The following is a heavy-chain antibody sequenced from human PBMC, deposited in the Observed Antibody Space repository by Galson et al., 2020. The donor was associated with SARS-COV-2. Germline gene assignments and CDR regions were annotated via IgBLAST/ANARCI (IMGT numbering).Heavy chain of an antibody. CDR3: AHSPYYDSSFSSNYFDY. V-gene: IGHV2-5*01. Sequence: SGPTLVQPTQTLTLTSTFSGFSLSTSGVGVGWIRQPPGKALEWLALIYRNDDKRYSPSLKSRLTITKDTSKNQVVLTMTNMDPVDTATYYCAHSPYYDSSFSSNYFDYWGQGTLVTVSS. J-gene: IGHJ4*02. D-gene: IGHD3-22*01. CDR2: IYRNDDK. CDR1: GFSLSTSGVG.